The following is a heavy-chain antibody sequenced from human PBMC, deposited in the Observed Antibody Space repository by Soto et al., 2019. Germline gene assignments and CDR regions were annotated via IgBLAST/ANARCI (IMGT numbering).Heavy chain of an antibody. J-gene: IGHJ5*02. CDR2: IYYSGST. V-gene: IGHV4-31*03. CDR3: ARGKYRNWFDP. D-gene: IGHD2-2*02. CDR1: GGSISSGGYY. Sequence: SETLSLTCTVSGGSISSGGYYWSWIRQHPGKGLEWIGYIYYSGSTYYNPSLKSRVTISVDTSKNQFSLKLSSVTAADTAVYYCARGKYRNWFDPWGQGTLVTVSS.